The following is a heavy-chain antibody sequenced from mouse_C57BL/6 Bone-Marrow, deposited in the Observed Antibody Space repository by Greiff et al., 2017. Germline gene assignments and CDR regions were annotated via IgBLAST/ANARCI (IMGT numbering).Heavy chain of an antibody. V-gene: IGHV1-7*01. CDR2: INPSSGYT. CDR1: GYTFTSYW. CDR3: ARRDDYSDD. J-gene: IGHJ2*01. Sequence: QVQLQQSGAELAKPGASVKLSCKASGYTFTSYWMHWVKQRPGQGLEWIGYINPSSGYTKYNQKFKDKATVTADKSSSTAYMQLSSLTYEDSAVYYCARRDDYSDDWGQGTTLTVSS.